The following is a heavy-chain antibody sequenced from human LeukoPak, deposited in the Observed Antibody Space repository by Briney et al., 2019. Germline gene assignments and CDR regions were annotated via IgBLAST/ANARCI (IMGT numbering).Heavy chain of an antibody. CDR3: ARHVGRRRILTGYAAVYYFDY. Sequence: SETLSLTCTVSGGSISSSSYYWSWIRQPPGTGLEWIGEINHSGSTNYNPSLKSRVTISVDTSKNQFSLKLSSVTAADTAVYYCARHVGRRRILTGYAAVYYFDYWGQGTLVTVSS. J-gene: IGHJ4*02. CDR2: INHSGST. V-gene: IGHV4-39*01. CDR1: GGSISSSSYY. D-gene: IGHD3-9*01.